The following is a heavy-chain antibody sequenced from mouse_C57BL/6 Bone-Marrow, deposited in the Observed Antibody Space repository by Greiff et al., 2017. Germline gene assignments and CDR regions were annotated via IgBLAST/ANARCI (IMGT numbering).Heavy chain of an antibody. V-gene: IGHV1-9*01. J-gene: IGHJ3*01. CDR2: ILPGSGST. Sequence: VHLVESGAELMKPGASVKLSCKATGYTFTGYWIEWVKQRPGHGLEWIGEILPGSGSTNYNEKFKGKATFTADTSSNTAYMQLSSLTTEDSAIYYCARPISYYGSSHFAYWGQGTLVTVSA. CDR3: ARPISYYGSSHFAY. D-gene: IGHD1-1*01. CDR1: GYTFTGYW.